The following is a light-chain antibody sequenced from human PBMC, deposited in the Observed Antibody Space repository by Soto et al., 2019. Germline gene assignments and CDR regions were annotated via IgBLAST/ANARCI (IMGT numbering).Light chain of an antibody. J-gene: IGLJ1*01. CDR2: DVS. CDR3: SSYTSISTYV. CDR1: SSDVGGYDF. Sequence: QSALTQPASVSGSPGQSITISCTGTSSDVGGYDFVSWYQYHPGKAPRLMIYDVSHRPSGVSDRFSASKSGNTASLTISGLLAEDEADYYCSSYTSISTYVFGTGTKLTVL. V-gene: IGLV2-14*03.